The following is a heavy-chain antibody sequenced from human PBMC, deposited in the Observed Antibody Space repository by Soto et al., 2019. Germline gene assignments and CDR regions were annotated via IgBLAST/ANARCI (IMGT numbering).Heavy chain of an antibody. CDR2: IIPIFGTA. J-gene: IGHJ4*02. CDR3: ARATGYSSKPADY. D-gene: IGHD6-13*01. Sequence: SVKVSCKASGGTFSSYAISWVRQAPGQGLEWMGGIIPIFGTANYAQKFQGRVTMTRDTSTSTVYMELSSLRSEDTAVYYCARATGYSSKPADYWGQGTLVTVSS. V-gene: IGHV1-69*05. CDR1: GGTFSSYA.